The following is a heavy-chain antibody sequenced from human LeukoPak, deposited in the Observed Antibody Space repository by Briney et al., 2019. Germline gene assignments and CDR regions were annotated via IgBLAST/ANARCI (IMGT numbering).Heavy chain of an antibody. V-gene: IGHV3-21*06. D-gene: IGHD3-16*01. CDR2: ISSGGGYT. J-gene: IGHJ6*03. CDR3: ARNPLISGYYYYVDV. CDR1: GFTFSSYS. Sequence: GGSLRLSCAASGFTFSSYSMNWVRQAPGKVLEWVSSISSGGGYTYYADSVKGRFTISRDNAKNSLYLQMNSLRAEDTAVYYCARNPLISGYYYYVDVWGKGTTVTVSS.